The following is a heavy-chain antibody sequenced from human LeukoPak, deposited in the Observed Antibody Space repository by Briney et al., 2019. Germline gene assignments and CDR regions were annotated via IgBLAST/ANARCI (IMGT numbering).Heavy chain of an antibody. CDR3: ARESGGVIAAPDY. V-gene: IGHV4-31*03. D-gene: IGHD3-16*02. J-gene: IGHJ4*02. Sequence: ASETLSLTCTVSGGSISSGGYYWSWIRQRPGKGLEWIGYIYYSGSTYYNPSLKSRVTISVDTSKNQFSLKLSSVTAADTAVYYCARESGGVIAAPDYWGQGTLVTVSS. CDR1: GGSISSGGYY. CDR2: IYYSGST.